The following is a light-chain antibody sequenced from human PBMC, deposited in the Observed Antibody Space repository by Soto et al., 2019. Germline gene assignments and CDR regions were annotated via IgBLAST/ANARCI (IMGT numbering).Light chain of an antibody. CDR1: SSDVGAYYY. V-gene: IGLV2-14*01. Sequence: QSALTQFASVSGSPGQSITISCTGTSSDVGAYYYVSWYQRHPGNAPKLIIYEVTNRPSGVSNRFSGSKSGNAASLTISGLQADEDAYYYCSSVRSSSSVVFGTGTKLTVL. J-gene: IGLJ1*01. CDR2: EVT. CDR3: SSVRSSSSVV.